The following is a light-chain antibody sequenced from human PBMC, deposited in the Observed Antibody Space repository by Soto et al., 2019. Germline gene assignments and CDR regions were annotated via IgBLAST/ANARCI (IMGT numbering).Light chain of an antibody. CDR3: QQYESTPPT. CDR2: WAS. Sequence: DIVMTQSPDSLAVSLGERATINCKSSQSVLYSSNNKNYLAWYQQRPGQPPKLLIYWASTRESGVPDRFSGSGSGTDFTHTSTSLQAEDVAVYYCQQYESTPPTFGQGTKLEIK. J-gene: IGKJ2*01. CDR1: QSVLYSSNNKNY. V-gene: IGKV4-1*01.